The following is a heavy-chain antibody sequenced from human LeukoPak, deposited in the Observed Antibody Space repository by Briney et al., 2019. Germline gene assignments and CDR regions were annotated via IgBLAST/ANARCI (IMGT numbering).Heavy chain of an antibody. D-gene: IGHD1-1*01. CDR2: ISAYNGNT. CDR3: ARVQLERSGEPFDY. CDR1: GYSFTSYG. Sequence: ASVKVSCKASGYSFTSYGISWVRQAPGQGLEWMGWISAYNGNTNYAQKFQGRVTMTRDMSTSTVYMELSSLRSDDTAVYYCARVQLERSGEPFDYWGQGTLVTVSS. V-gene: IGHV1-18*01. J-gene: IGHJ4*02.